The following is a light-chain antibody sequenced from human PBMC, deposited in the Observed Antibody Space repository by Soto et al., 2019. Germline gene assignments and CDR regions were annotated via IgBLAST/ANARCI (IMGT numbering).Light chain of an antibody. CDR2: KAS. CDR1: QSINGW. V-gene: IGKV1-5*03. J-gene: IGKJ4*01. Sequence: DIQLTQSPSTLSASVGDRVTITCRASQSINGWLAWYQQKPGQAPNLLIYKASTLESGVPSGFSGSGSGTEFTLTVSSLQSEDVAVYYCQQYNNWLTFGGGTKVDI. CDR3: QQYNNWLT.